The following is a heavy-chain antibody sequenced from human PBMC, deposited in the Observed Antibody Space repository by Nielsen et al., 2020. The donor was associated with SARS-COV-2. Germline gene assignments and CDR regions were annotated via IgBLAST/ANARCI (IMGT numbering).Heavy chain of an antibody. V-gene: IGHV3-23*01. CDR1: GFTFSSYA. D-gene: IGHD6-19*01. Sequence: GGSLRLSCAASGFTFSSYAMSWVRQAPGKGLEWVSAISGSGGSTYYADSVKGRFTISRDNSKNTLYLQMNSLRAEDTAVYYCAKEFRPGQWLVGLNFDYWGQGTLVTVSS. J-gene: IGHJ4*02. CDR3: AKEFRPGQWLVGLNFDY. CDR2: ISGSGGST.